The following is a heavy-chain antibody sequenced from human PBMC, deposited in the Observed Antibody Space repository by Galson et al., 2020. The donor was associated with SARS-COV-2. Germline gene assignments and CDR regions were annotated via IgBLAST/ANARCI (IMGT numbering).Heavy chain of an antibody. J-gene: IGHJ4*02. CDR2: ISSSSSYI. D-gene: IGHD6-6*01. CDR1: GFTFSSYS. CDR3: ARDLSVGSSSFGY. Sequence: NSGGSLRLSCAASGFTFSSYSMNWVRQAPGKGLEWVSSISSSSSYIYYADSVKGRFTISRDNAKNSLYLQMNSLRAEDTAVYYCARDLSVGSSSFGYWGQGTLDTVSS. V-gene: IGHV3-21*01.